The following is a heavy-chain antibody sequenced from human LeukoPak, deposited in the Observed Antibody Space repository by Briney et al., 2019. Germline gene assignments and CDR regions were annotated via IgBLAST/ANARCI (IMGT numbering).Heavy chain of an antibody. Sequence: SETLSLTCAVYGGSFSGYYWSWIRQPPGKGLEWIGEINHSGSTNYNPSLKSRVTISVDTSKTQFSLTLSSVTAADTAVYYCARSPLLAAPLDYWGQGTLVTVSS. V-gene: IGHV4-34*01. CDR2: INHSGST. D-gene: IGHD6-6*01. J-gene: IGHJ4*02. CDR3: ARSPLLAAPLDY. CDR1: GGSFSGYY.